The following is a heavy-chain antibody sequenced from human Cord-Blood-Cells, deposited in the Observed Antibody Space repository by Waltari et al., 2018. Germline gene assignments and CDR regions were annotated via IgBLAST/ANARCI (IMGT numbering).Heavy chain of an antibody. J-gene: IGHJ4*02. D-gene: IGHD3-22*01. Sequence: QVQLQESGPGLVKPSETLSLTCTVSGGSISSYYWSWIRQPAGKGLEWIGRIYTSGSTNYHPSLKGRVTMSVDTSKNQFSLRLSSVTAADTAVYYCARDGDDSSGYYFDYWGQGTLVTVSS. CDR3: ARDGDDSSGYYFDY. CDR1: GGSISSYY. CDR2: IYTSGST. V-gene: IGHV4-4*07.